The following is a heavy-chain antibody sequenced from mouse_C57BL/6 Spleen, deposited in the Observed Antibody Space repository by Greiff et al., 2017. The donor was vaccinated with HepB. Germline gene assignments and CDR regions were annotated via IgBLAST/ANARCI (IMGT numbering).Heavy chain of an antibody. CDR1: GYTFTDYY. V-gene: IGHV1-26*01. Sequence: EVQLQQSGPELVKPGASVKISCKASGYTFTDYYMNWVKQSHGKSLEWIGDINPNNGGTSYNQKFKGKATLTVDKSSSTAYMELRSLTSEDSAVYYCAPYYGSSYVGFAYWGHRTLVTVSA. D-gene: IGHD1-1*01. J-gene: IGHJ3*01. CDR2: INPNNGGT. CDR3: APYYGSSYVGFAY.